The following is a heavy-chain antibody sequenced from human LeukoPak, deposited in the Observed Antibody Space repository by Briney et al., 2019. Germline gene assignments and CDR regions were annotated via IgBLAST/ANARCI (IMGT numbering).Heavy chain of an antibody. V-gene: IGHV3-23*01. D-gene: IGHD5-12*01. CDR2: ISGSGGST. CDR3: ANHRPEAYSGYDWEYFQH. Sequence: GGSLRLSCAASGFTFSSYAMSWVRQAPGKGLEWVSAISGSGGSTYYADSVKGRFTISRDNSKNTLYLQMNSLRAEDTAVYYCANHRPEAYSGYDWEYFQHWGQGTLVTVSS. CDR1: GFTFSSYA. J-gene: IGHJ1*01.